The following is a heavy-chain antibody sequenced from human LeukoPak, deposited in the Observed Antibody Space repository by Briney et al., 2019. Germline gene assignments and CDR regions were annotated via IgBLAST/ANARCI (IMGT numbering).Heavy chain of an antibody. CDR2: SGSGGST. J-gene: IGHJ4*02. CDR3: AKDFWSGYYPNY. V-gene: IGHV3-23*01. D-gene: IGHD3-3*01. CDR1: GFTFSSYA. Sequence: GGSLRLSCAASGFTFSSYAMSWVRQAPGKGLEWVSGSGSGGSTYYADSVKGRFTISRDNSKNTLYLQMNSLRADDTAVYYCAKDFWSGYYPNYWGQGTLVTVSS.